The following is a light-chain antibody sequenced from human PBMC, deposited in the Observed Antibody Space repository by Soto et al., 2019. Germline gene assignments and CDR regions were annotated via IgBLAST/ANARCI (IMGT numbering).Light chain of an antibody. J-gene: IGLJ3*02. CDR3: CSYAGSYNLGV. CDR1: SSNVGGYDF. CDR2: DVS. V-gene: IGLV2-11*01. Sequence: QSVLTQPRSVSGSPGQSVTISCTGTSSNVGGYDFVSWYQQHPGKAPKLMIYDVSKRPSGVPDRFSGSKSANSASLTISGLQAEYEALYYCCSYAGSYNLGVFGGGTKLTVL.